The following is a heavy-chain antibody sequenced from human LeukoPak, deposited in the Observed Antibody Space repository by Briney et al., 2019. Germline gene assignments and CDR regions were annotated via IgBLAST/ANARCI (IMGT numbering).Heavy chain of an antibody. V-gene: IGHV4-4*07. J-gene: IGHJ5*02. CDR3: ARSFYGSGYNWFDP. Sequence: SGTLSLTCTVSGGSISSYYWSWIRQPAGKGLEWIGRIYTSGSTNYNPSLKSRVTMSVDTSTNHFSLKLSSVTAADTAVYYCARSFYGSGYNWFDPWGQGTLVTVSS. D-gene: IGHD3-10*01. CDR1: GGSISSYY. CDR2: IYTSGST.